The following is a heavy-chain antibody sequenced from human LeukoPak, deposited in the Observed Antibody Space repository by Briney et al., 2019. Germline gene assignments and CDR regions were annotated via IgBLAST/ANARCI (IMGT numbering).Heavy chain of an antibody. Sequence: GGSLRLSCAASNFNFHNYAMHWVRQAPGKGLEWVAVISYDGGNKFYADSVKGRFTISRDNSKNTLYLQMNSLRAEDTAVYYCAKDDGYYDFWSGYGYWGQGTLVTVSS. CDR3: AKDDGYYDFWSGYGY. J-gene: IGHJ4*02. CDR1: NFNFHNYA. D-gene: IGHD3-3*01. V-gene: IGHV3-30*04. CDR2: ISYDGGNK.